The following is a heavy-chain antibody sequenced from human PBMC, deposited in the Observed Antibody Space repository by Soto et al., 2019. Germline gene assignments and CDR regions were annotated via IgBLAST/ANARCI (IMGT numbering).Heavy chain of an antibody. CDR2: ISYDGSNK. J-gene: IGHJ4*02. D-gene: IGHD3-9*01. CDR3: AKDGKQKYYDILTGYSPDYYFDY. V-gene: IGHV3-30*18. Sequence: PGGSLRLSCAASGFTFSSYGMHWVRQAPGKGLEWVAVISYDGSNKYYADSVKGRFTISRDNSKNTLYLQMNSLRAEDTAVYYCAKDGKQKYYDILTGYSPDYYFDYWGQGTLVTVSS. CDR1: GFTFSSYG.